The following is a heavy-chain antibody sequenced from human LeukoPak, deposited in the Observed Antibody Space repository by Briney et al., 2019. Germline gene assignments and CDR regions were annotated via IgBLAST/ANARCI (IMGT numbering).Heavy chain of an antibody. CDR2: IYYSGST. J-gene: IGHJ2*01. CDR3: ARVKTPQLLRYFDL. D-gene: IGHD6-13*01. Sequence: SETLSLTCTVSGGSISSYYWSWIRQPPGKGLEWIGYIYYSGSTNYNPSLKSRATISVDTSKNQFSLKLSSVTAADTAVYYCARVKTPQLLRYFDLWGRGTLVTVSS. CDR1: GGSISSYY. V-gene: IGHV4-59*01.